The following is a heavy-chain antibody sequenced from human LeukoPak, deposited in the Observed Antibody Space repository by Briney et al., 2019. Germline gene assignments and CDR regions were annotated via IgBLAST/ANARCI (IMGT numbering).Heavy chain of an antibody. V-gene: IGHV3-74*01. CDR1: GFTFSIYW. J-gene: IGHJ4*02. CDR3: ASLDY. Sequence: GGSLRLSCAASGFTFSIYWVHCVRQAPGKGLVWVSSINSDGSSTSYADSVKGRFTISRDNAKNTLYLQMNTLRAEDTAVYYCASLDYWGQGTPVTVSS. CDR2: INSDGSST.